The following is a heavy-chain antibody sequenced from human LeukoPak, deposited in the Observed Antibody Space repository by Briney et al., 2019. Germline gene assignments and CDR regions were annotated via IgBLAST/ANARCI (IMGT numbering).Heavy chain of an antibody. CDR3: ARDSSEGYSSSPIDY. D-gene: IGHD6-6*01. CDR2: IYYSGST. CDR1: GGSISSSSYY. J-gene: IGHJ4*02. V-gene: IGHV4-39*07. Sequence: PSETLSLTCTVSGGSISSSSYYWGWIRQPPGKGLEWIGSIYYSGSTYYNPSLKSRVTISVDTSKNQFSLKLSSVTAADTAVYYCARDSSEGYSSSPIDYWGQGTLVTVSS.